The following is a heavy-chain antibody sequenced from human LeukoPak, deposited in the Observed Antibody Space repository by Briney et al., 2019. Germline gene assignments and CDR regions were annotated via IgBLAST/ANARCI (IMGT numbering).Heavy chain of an antibody. J-gene: IGHJ6*02. Sequence: GGSLRLSCAASGFTFSTYRMNWVRQAPGKGLKWVSYISTNRTTIHYADSVKGRFTISRDNAKSTLYLQMNSLRAEDTAVYYCARSYGMDVWGQGTTVTVSS. CDR3: ARSYGMDV. CDR1: GFTFSTYR. CDR2: ISTNRTTI. V-gene: IGHV3-48*04.